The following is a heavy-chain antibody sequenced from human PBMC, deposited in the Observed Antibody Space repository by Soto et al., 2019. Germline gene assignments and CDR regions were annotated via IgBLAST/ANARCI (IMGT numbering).Heavy chain of an antibody. CDR2: IYPGDSDT. J-gene: IGHJ6*02. V-gene: IGHV5-51*03. D-gene: IGHD6-13*01. Sequence: GASVKVSCKTSGYTFTNYDISWVRQAPGQGLEWMGIIYPGDSDTRYSPSFQGQVTISADKSISTAYLQWSSLKASDTAIYYCARTAAAGKYYYGVDVWGQGTTVTV. CDR1: GYTFTNYD. CDR3: ARTAAAGKYYYGVDV.